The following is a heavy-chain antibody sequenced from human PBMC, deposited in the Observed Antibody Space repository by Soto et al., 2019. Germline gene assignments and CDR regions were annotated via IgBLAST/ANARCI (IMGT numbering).Heavy chain of an antibody. CDR2: IIPIFGTA. CDR1: GGTFSSYA. CDR3: ARTQDSSSWYSKYYFDY. V-gene: IGHV1-69*13. J-gene: IGHJ4*02. Sequence: SVKVSCKASGGTFSSYAISWVRQAPGQGLEWMGGIIPIFGTANYAQKFQGRVTITADESTSTAYMELSSLRSEDTAVYYCARTQDSSSWYSKYYFDYWGQGTLVTVS. D-gene: IGHD6-13*01.